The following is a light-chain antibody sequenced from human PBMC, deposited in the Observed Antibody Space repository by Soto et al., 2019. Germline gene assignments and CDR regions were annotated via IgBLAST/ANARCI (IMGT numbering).Light chain of an antibody. CDR3: QQYGSSPT. J-gene: IGKJ4*01. CDR2: GAS. V-gene: IGKV3-20*01. CDR1: QTVSTS. Sequence: EIVMTQSPATLSVSPGERATLSCRTSQTVSTSLAWYQQKPGQAPRLLIYGASTRATGIPDRFSGSGSGTDFTLTISRLEPEDFAVYYCQQYGSSPTFGGGTKVEIK.